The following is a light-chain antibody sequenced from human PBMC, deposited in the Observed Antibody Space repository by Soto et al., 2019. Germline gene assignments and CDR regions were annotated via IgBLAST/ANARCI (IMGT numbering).Light chain of an antibody. CDR1: QSMSNY. CDR2: AAS. V-gene: IGKV1-39*01. Sequence: DIQMTQSPSSLSASVGDRVTITCRESQSMSNYLNWYQQKPGKAPKLLIYAASRLQNGVPSRFRGSGSGTDFTLTISSLQPEDFATYYCQQSYSTPRTFGQGTKVDIK. J-gene: IGKJ1*01. CDR3: QQSYSTPRT.